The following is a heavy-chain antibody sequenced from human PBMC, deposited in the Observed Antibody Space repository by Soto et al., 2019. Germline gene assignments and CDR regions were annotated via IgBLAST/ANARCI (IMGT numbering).Heavy chain of an antibody. CDR2: ISGSGGST. CDR1: GFTFSSYA. V-gene: IGHV3-23*01. D-gene: IGHD6-19*01. CDR3: AKRIWAIAVAGIFDY. Sequence: GGSLRLSCAASGFTFSSYAMSWVRQAPGKGLEWVSAISGSGGSTDYADSVKGRFTISRDNSKNTLYLQMNSLRAEDTAVYYCAKRIWAIAVAGIFDYWGQGTLVTVSS. J-gene: IGHJ4*02.